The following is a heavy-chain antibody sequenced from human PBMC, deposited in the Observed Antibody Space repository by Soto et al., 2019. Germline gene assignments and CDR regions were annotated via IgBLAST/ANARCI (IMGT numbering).Heavy chain of an antibody. V-gene: IGHV3-7*02. J-gene: IGHJ4*02. CDR3: GRYRRSRSDYYFVC. CDR2: IGEDGSAK. Sequence: GGSLRLSCATSGFTFSSYFMTWVRQAPGKGLEWVANIGEDGSAKYYLDSVKGRFTISRDNTQNSLYLQMDGLRPEDTAVYYCGRYRRSRSDYYFVCWGQGTLVTVSS. D-gene: IGHD3-3*01. CDR1: GFTFSSYF.